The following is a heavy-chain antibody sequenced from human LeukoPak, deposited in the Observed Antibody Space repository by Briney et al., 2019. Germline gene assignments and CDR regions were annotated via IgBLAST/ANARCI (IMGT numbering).Heavy chain of an antibody. J-gene: IGHJ5*02. CDR2: IYYSGST. CDR3: ARQGGASYCSSTSCWDWFDP. V-gene: IGHV4-59*08. Sequence: PSETLSLTCTVSGGSIGNYYWGWIRQPPGKGLEWIGYIYYSGSTNYNPSLKSRVTISVDTSKNQFSLKLSSVTAADTAVYYCARQGGASYCSSTSCWDWFDPWGQGTLVTVSS. D-gene: IGHD2-2*01. CDR1: GGSIGNYY.